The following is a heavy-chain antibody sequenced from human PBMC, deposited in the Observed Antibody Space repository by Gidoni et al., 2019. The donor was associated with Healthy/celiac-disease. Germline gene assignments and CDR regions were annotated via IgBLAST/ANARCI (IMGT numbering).Heavy chain of an antibody. Sequence: EVQLVESGGGLVKPGGSLRLSCAASGFTFSNAWMSWVRQAPGKGLEWVGRIKSKTDGGTTDYAAPVKGRFTISRDDSKNTLYLQMNSLKTEDTAVYYCTTGVYKGSSWDYYGMDVWGQGTTVTVSS. CDR2: IKSKTDGGTT. J-gene: IGHJ6*02. CDR1: GFTFSNAW. CDR3: TTGVYKGSSWDYYGMDV. V-gene: IGHV3-15*01. D-gene: IGHD2-8*01.